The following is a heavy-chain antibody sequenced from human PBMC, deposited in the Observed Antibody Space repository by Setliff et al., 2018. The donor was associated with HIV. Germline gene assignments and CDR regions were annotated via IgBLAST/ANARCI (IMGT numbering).Heavy chain of an antibody. J-gene: IGHJ5*02. CDR1: GGSITSGHYY. CDR2: ILNGVNT. CDR3: ARPHSGRGGGAWFDP. V-gene: IGHV4-39*01. D-gene: IGHD6-19*01. Sequence: PSETLSLTCTVSGGSITSGHYYWAWIRQPPGKGLEWIGNILNGVNTYYNPSLKSRVTISVDMSKNQFSLKLSSVTAADTAVYHCARPHSGRGGGAWFDPWGQGTLVTVSS.